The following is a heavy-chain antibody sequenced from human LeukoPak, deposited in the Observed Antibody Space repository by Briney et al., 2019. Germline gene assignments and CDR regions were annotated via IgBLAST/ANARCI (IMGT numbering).Heavy chain of an antibody. D-gene: IGHD3-22*01. V-gene: IGHV1-8*01. CDR1: GYTFSAYD. J-gene: IGHJ4*02. CDR3: ARVSQTPAYYYTSGYYYHGY. Sequence: ASVKVSCKASGYTFSAYDINWVRQATGQGLEWMGWMNPNSGNTGFAQKFQGRVTMTRDTSINTAYMELSNLRSEDTAVYYCARVSQTPAYYYTSGYYYHGYWGQGTRVTVSS. CDR2: MNPNSGNT.